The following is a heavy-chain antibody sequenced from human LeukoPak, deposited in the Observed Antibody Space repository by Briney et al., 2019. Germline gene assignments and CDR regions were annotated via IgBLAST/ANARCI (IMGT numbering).Heavy chain of an antibody. CDR1: GGSISSDVYY. Sequence: SETLSLTCSVSGGSISSDVYYWSWIRQPAGKGLEWIGRIYASGSTTYNSSLKSRVTISIDTAENQFSLKLTSVTAADTAVYYCAGPRRYCSGGSCYNWFDPWGQGTLVTVSS. CDR3: AGPRRYCSGGSCYNWFDP. D-gene: IGHD2-15*01. J-gene: IGHJ5*02. V-gene: IGHV4-61*02. CDR2: IYASGST.